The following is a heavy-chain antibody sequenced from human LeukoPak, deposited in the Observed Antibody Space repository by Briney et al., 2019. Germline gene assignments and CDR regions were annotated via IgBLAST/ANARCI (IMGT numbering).Heavy chain of an antibody. D-gene: IGHD3-3*01. V-gene: IGHV4-34*01. CDR3: ATHREYYDFWSGYLLEDY. CDR2: INHSGST. CDR1: GGSFSGYY. Sequence: SETLSLTCAVYGGSFSGYYWSWNRQPPGKGLEWIGEINHSGSTNYNPSLKSRVTISVDTSKNQFSLKLSSVTAADTAVYYCATHREYYDFWSGYLLEDYWGQGTLVTVSS. J-gene: IGHJ4*02.